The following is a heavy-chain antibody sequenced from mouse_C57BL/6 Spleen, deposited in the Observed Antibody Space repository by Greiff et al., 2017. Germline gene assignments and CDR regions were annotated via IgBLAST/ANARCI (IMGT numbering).Heavy chain of an antibody. D-gene: IGHD1-1*01. V-gene: IGHV1-80*01. CDR2: IYPGDGDT. CDR3: ARDTTVGFDY. J-gene: IGHJ2*01. CDR1: GYAFSSYW. Sequence: QVQLKQSGAELVKPGASVKISCKASGYAFSSYWMNWVKQRPGKGLEWIGQIYPGDGDTNYNGKFKGKDTLTADKSSSTAYMQLSSLTSEDSAVYFCARDTTVGFDYWGQGTTLTVSS.